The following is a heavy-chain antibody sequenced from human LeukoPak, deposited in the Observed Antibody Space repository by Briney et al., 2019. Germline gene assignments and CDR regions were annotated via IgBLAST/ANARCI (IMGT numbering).Heavy chain of an antibody. CDR3: ARGVPAYYYDSSGYTDAFDI. CDR1: GFTFRSYA. J-gene: IGHJ3*02. Sequence: GGSLRLSCAASGFTFRSYAMHWVRQAPGKGLEWVAVIWYDGSNKYYADSVKGRFTISRDNSKNTLYLQMNSLRAEDTAVYYCARGVPAYYYDSSGYTDAFDIWGQGTMVTVSS. D-gene: IGHD3-22*01. CDR2: IWYDGSNK. V-gene: IGHV3-33*01.